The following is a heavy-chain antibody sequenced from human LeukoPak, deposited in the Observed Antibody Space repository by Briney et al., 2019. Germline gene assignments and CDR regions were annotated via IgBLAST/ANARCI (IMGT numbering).Heavy chain of an antibody. V-gene: IGHV3-23*01. J-gene: IGHJ4*02. CDR1: GFTFSSHG. CDR2: IVGGAGGT. D-gene: IGHD2-2*01. CDR3: AHGSMYQLDY. Sequence: GGTPRLSCAASGFTFSSHGMSWVRQAPGKGLEWVSGIVGGAGGTYYADSVKGRFTISRDNSKNTLYLQMNSLRAEDTAVYYCAHGSMYQLDYWGQGTLVTVSS.